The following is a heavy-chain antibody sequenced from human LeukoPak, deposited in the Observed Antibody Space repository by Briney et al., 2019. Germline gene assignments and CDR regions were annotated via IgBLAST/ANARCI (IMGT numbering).Heavy chain of an antibody. CDR3: ANGPLGFLEWLLF. D-gene: IGHD3-3*01. Sequence: SGGSLRLSCAASGFTFSSYAMHWVRQAPGKGLEWVAVISYDGSNKYYADSVKGRFTISRDNSKNTLYLQMNSLRAEDTAVYYCANGPLGFLEWLLFWGQGTLVTVSS. CDR2: ISYDGSNK. CDR1: GFTFSSYA. J-gene: IGHJ4*02. V-gene: IGHV3-30-3*01.